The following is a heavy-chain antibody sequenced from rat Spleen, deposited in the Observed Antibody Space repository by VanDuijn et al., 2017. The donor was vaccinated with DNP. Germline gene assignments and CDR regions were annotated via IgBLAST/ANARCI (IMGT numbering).Heavy chain of an antibody. J-gene: IGHJ4*01. CDR1: GFTFSDYY. CDR3: TIEGYGYGMDA. CDR2: ISYDGGST. D-gene: IGHD1-4*01. V-gene: IGHV5-20*01. Sequence: EVQLVESGGGLVQPGRSMKLSCAASGFTFSDYYMAWVRQAPTKGLEWVASISYDGGSTYYRDSVKGRFTISRDNAKSSLYLQMDSLRSEDTATYYCTIEGYGYGMDAWGQGASVTVSS.